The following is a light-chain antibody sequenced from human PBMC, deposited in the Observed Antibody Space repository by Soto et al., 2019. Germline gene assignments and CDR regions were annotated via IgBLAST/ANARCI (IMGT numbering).Light chain of an antibody. CDR3: GSYTSSDTPYV. J-gene: IGLJ1*01. V-gene: IGLV2-14*01. Sequence: QSALTQPASVSGSPGQSITISCTGTSSDVGGYKYVSWYQQHPDKAPKLIIYVVSNRPSGVSNRFSGSKSGNTASLTISGLQADDEGDYYCGSYTSSDTPYVFGTGTKLTVL. CDR2: VVS. CDR1: SSDVGGYKY.